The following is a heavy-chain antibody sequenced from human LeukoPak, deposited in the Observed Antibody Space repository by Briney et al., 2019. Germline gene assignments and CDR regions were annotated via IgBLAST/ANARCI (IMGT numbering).Heavy chain of an antibody. CDR1: GYTFTNYG. V-gene: IGHV1-18*04. Sequence: ASVKVSCKASGYTFTNYGITRVRQAPGQGLEWMGWISAYNGNTNYAQKVQGRVIMTTDTSTSTAYMELRSLRSDDTAVYYCARVEKYSGSGSYPSDVWGRGTLVTVSS. J-gene: IGHJ2*01. CDR3: ARVEKYSGSGSYPSDV. CDR2: ISAYNGNT. D-gene: IGHD3-10*01.